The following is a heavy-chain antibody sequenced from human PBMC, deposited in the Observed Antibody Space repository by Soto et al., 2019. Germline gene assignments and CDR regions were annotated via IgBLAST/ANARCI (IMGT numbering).Heavy chain of an antibody. D-gene: IGHD2-15*01. CDR2: VSTGGST. V-gene: IGHV3-23*01. CDR3: AKRRGAGRHLDY. J-gene: IGHJ4*02. CDR1: GFTFSSYA. Sequence: PGGSLRLSCAASGFTFSSYAMGSVRQGPGQGLEWVAVVSTGGSTHYADSVRGRFTISRDNSKNTLSLQINSLTAEDTAVYFCAKRRGAGRHLDYWGEGAVVTVS.